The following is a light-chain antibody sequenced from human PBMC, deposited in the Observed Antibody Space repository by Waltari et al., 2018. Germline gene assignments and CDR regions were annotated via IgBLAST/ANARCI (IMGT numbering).Light chain of an antibody. Sequence: EVVLTQSPGTLSLSPGERATLACRASQSVSSFLAWYQQKPGQAPRLLIYHASNRDTGIPDRFSGSGSGTDFSLTISRLEPEDFAVYYCQNHERLPATFGQGTKVEI. CDR1: QSVSSF. V-gene: IGKV3-20*01. CDR2: HAS. CDR3: QNHERLPAT. J-gene: IGKJ1*01.